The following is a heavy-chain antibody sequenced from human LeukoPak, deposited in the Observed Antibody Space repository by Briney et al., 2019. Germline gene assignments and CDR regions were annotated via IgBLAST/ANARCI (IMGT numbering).Heavy chain of an antibody. Sequence: PGGSLRLSCAASGFTFSSYGMHWVRQAPGKGLEWVAVIWYDGSNKYYADSAKGRFTISRDNSKNTLYLQMDSLRAEDTAVYYCAKEKGGIAAAGDDAFDIWGQGTMVTVSS. D-gene: IGHD6-13*01. CDR1: GFTFSSYG. J-gene: IGHJ3*02. CDR3: AKEKGGIAAAGDDAFDI. CDR2: IWYDGSNK. V-gene: IGHV3-30*02.